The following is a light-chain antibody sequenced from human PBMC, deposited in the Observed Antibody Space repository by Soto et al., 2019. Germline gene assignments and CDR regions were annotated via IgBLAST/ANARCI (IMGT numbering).Light chain of an antibody. CDR2: EVS. V-gene: IGLV2-8*01. J-gene: IGLJ2*01. CDR3: SSFAGSNTDVV. CDR1: SSDVGAYDY. Sequence: QSVLTQPPSASGSPGQSVTISCTGTSSDVGAYDYVSWYQQHPDKAPKLMIYEVSKRPSGVPDRFSGSKSGNTASLTVSGLQADDEADYYCSSFAGSNTDVVFGGGTKLTVL.